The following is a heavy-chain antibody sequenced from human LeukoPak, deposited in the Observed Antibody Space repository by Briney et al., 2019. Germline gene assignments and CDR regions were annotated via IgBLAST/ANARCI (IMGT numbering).Heavy chain of an antibody. V-gene: IGHV4-39*07. Sequence: KPSETLSLTCTVSGGRISSSWYYWGWIRHPPGKGLEGIGSIYYCGSTYYNPFLNNRVTKSVDTSNNHFSLKLSSVTAADTSVYYCASEASCSSTSCYDYWGQGTLVTVSS. CDR3: ASEASCSSTSCYDY. J-gene: IGHJ4*02. D-gene: IGHD2-2*01. CDR1: GGRISSSWYY. CDR2: IYYCGST.